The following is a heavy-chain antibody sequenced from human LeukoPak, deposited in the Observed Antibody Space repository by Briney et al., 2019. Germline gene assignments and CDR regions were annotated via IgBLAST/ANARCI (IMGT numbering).Heavy chain of an antibody. Sequence: SQTLSLTCTVSGGSISSGIYYWTWIRQPAGKGLEWIGRIYTSGSTNYNPSLKSRVTISVDTSKNQFSLKLSSVTAADTAVYYCARAPEEVVVTAIRYLNWYFDLWGRGTLVTVSS. J-gene: IGHJ2*01. CDR1: GGSISSGIYY. V-gene: IGHV4-61*02. D-gene: IGHD2-21*02. CDR3: ARAPEEVVVTAIRYLNWYFDL. CDR2: IYTSGST.